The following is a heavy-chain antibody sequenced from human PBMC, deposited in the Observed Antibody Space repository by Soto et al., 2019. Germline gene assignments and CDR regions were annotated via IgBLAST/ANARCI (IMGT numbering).Heavy chain of an antibody. CDR2: ISGSGGST. D-gene: IGHD3-3*01. CDR1: GFTFSSYA. CDR3: AKDRYDFWSGYYSAPYFDY. J-gene: IGHJ4*02. Sequence: PGGSLRLSCAASGFTFSSYAMSWVRQAPGKGLEWVSAISGSGGSTYYADSVKGRFTISRDNSKNTLYLQMNSLRAEDTAVYYCAKDRYDFWSGYYSAPYFDYWGQGTLVTVSS. V-gene: IGHV3-23*01.